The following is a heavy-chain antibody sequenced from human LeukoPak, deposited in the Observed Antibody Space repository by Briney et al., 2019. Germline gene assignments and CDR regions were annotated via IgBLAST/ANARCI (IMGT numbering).Heavy chain of an antibody. CDR1: GFTFSSYS. CDR2: ISSSSSYI. J-gene: IGHJ6*02. Sequence: GSLRLSCAASGFTFSSYSMNWVRQAPGKGLEWDSSISSSSSYIYYADSVKGRFTISRDNAKNSLYLRMNSLRAEDTAVYYCARDSGYDILTGYLYYYYYGMDVWGQGTTVTVSS. CDR3: ARDSGYDILTGYLYYYYYGMDV. D-gene: IGHD3-9*01. V-gene: IGHV3-21*01.